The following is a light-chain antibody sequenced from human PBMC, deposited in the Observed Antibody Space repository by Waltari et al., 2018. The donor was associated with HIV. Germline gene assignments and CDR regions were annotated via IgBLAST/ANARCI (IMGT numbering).Light chain of an antibody. Sequence: QSALTQPPSASGSPGQSVTISCTGTSSDIGAYNYVAWYQQYPGKAPKLMIYDVTKRPSVSPDLFSGSKSGNTASLTFSVLQAEDEADYCCASHAGCKDVFGGGTKLTVL. J-gene: IGLJ2*01. CDR3: ASHAGCKDV. V-gene: IGLV2-8*01. CDR2: DVT. CDR1: SSDIGAYNY.